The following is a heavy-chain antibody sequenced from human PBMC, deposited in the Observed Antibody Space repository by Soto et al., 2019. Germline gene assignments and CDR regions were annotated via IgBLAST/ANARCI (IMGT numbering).Heavy chain of an antibody. J-gene: IGHJ5*02. CDR1: GYTFTSYG. CDR2: ISTYNGNT. V-gene: IGHV1-18*01. Sequence: ASVKVSCKASGYTFTSYGISWVRQAPGQGLEWMGWISTYNGNTNYAQKFQGRVTITADKFTGTAYMELTRLRSDDTAVYYCAGDPDSHYNDSHAYSYPWGQGTLVTVSS. D-gene: IGHD3-22*01. CDR3: AGDPDSHYNDSHAYSYP.